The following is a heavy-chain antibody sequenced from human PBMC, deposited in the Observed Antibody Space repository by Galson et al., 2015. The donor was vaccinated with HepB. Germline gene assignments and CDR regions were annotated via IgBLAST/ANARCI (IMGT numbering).Heavy chain of an antibody. CDR3: ARDPGYSTSSPNYFDY. J-gene: IGHJ4*02. V-gene: IGHV1-69*13. CDR1: GGTFSHFG. Sequence: SVKVSCKASGGTFSHFGISWVRQAPGQGLEWMGGTISIFGTTNYAQKFQGRVTISADESASTVYMELSSLTSEDTAVYYCARDPGYSTSSPNYFDYWGQGTLVTVSS. CDR2: TISIFGTT. D-gene: IGHD6-6*01.